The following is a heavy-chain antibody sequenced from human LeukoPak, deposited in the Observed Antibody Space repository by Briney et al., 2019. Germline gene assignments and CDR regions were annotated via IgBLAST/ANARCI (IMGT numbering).Heavy chain of an antibody. D-gene: IGHD6-13*01. CDR3: ARHVSSWRDLFDY. CDR2: ISDIGSI. V-gene: IGHV4-59*08. J-gene: IGHJ4*02. Sequence: SETLSLTCTVSGGSISSYYWSWIRQPPGKGLEWIAYISDIGSINYNPSLKSRVTISLDTSKNQFSLKLSSVTAADTAVYYCARHVSSWRDLFDYWGQGTLVTVSS. CDR1: GGSISSYY.